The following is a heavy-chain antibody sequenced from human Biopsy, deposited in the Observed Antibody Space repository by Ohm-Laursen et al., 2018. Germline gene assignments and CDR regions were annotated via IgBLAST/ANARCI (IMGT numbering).Heavy chain of an antibody. V-gene: IGHV4-31*11. CDR3: AGLVTGFIDP. CDR2: MYYSGST. CDR1: GGSISSGGYY. Sequence: TLSLTCAVSGGSISSGGYYWGWIRQHPGKGLEWIGHMYYSGSTYYNPSLKSRITISVDTSKNQFSLKLSSATAADTAVYYCAGLVTGFIDPWGQGTLVTVSS. J-gene: IGHJ5*02. D-gene: IGHD3-9*01.